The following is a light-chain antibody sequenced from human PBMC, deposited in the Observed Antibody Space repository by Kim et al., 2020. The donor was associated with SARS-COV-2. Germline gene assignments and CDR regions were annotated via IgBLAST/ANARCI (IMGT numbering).Light chain of an antibody. V-gene: IGLV2-11*01. Sequence: QSALTQPRSVSGSPGQSVTISCTGTSSDVGGYNYVSWYQQHPGKAPKLMIYDVSKRPSGVPDRFSGSKSGITASLTISGLQAEDEADYYCCSYAGNYKGVFGGGTQLTVL. CDR3: CSYAGNYKGV. CDR2: DVS. J-gene: IGLJ3*02. CDR1: SSDVGGYNY.